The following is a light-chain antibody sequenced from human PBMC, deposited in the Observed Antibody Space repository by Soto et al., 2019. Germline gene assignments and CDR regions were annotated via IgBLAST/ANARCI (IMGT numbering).Light chain of an antibody. Sequence: EIVLPSSAGTLSLPPGERATLSCRASQSVPRSYLAWYQQKPGQAPRLLIYGTSSRATGIPDRCSGSGSGTDFTLTIRRLEPEDFAVFYCQQYGSSITFGQGTKLEIK. CDR1: QSVPRSY. CDR3: QQYGSSIT. V-gene: IGKV3-20*01. J-gene: IGKJ5*01. CDR2: GTS.